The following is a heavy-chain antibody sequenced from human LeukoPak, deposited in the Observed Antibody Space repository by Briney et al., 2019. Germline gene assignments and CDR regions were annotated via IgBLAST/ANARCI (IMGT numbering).Heavy chain of an antibody. Sequence: GRSLRLSCVASGFTFSSYGMHWVRQAPGKGREWVAAIWYDGSNKYYADSVKGRFTISRDNSKNTLYLQMNRLRAEDTAVYYCAKIELEPLRDYWGQGTLVTVSS. V-gene: IGHV3-33*06. CDR1: GFTFSSYG. CDR2: IWYDGSNK. CDR3: AKIELEPLRDY. J-gene: IGHJ4*02. D-gene: IGHD1-1*01.